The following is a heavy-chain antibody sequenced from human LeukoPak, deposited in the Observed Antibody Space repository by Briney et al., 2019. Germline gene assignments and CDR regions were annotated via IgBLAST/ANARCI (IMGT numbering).Heavy chain of an antibody. D-gene: IGHD2-2*01. J-gene: IGHJ5*02. CDR2: ISAYNGNT. V-gene: IGHV1-18*01. CDR3: ARDPVRFTYQLPEGWFDP. Sequence: ASVKVSCKASGYTFTSYGISWVRQAPGQGLEWMGWISAYNGNTNYAQKLQGRVTMTTDTSTSTAYMELRSLRSDDTAVYYCARDPVRFTYQLPEGWFDPWGQGTLVTVSS. CDR1: GYTFTSYG.